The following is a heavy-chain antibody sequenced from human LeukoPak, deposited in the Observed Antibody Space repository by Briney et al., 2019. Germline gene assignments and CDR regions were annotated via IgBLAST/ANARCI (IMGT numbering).Heavy chain of an antibody. CDR2: IKHDGSEN. Sequence: PGGSLRLSCAASGFTFSSYWMSWVRQAPEKGLEWVANIKHDGSENYYVDSVKGRFTISRDNAKNSLSLQMNSLRAEDTAVYYCARPLGSAAGTISYYYGMDVWGQGTTVTVSS. CDR1: GFTFSSYW. CDR3: ARPLGSAAGTISYYYGMDV. V-gene: IGHV3-7*01. J-gene: IGHJ6*02. D-gene: IGHD6-13*01.